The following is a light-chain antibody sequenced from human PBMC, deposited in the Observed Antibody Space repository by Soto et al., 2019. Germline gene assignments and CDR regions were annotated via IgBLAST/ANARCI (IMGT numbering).Light chain of an antibody. V-gene: IGKV3-20*01. CDR3: QQYGTSPPIT. Sequence: EIVLTQSPCTLSLSPGERATLSWRASPSISSSYLAWYQQKPGQAPRLPISGASSRATGIPARFSGSGSGTDFTLTISRLEPEDFAVYYCQQYGTSPPITFGQGTRLEIK. J-gene: IGKJ5*01. CDR1: PSISSSY. CDR2: GAS.